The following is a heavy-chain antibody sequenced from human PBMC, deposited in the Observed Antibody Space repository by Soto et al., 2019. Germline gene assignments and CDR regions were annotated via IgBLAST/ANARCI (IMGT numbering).Heavy chain of an antibody. CDR2: IDPSDSYT. CDR1: GYSFTSYW. V-gene: IGHV5-10-1*01. CDR3: ARPAEDIVVVPAARNYYYYGMDV. Sequence: GESLKISCKGSGYSFTSYWISWVRQMPGKGLEWMGRIDPSDSYTNYSPSFQGHVTISADKSISTAYLQWSSLKASDTAMHYCARPAEDIVVVPAARNYYYYGMDVWGQGTTVTVSS. D-gene: IGHD2-2*01. J-gene: IGHJ6*02.